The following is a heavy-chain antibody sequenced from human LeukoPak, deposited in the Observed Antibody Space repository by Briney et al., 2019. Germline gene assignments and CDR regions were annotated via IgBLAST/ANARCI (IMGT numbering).Heavy chain of an antibody. CDR2: ISGSGGTT. CDR3: AKRIRGSSWYFDY. D-gene: IGHD6-13*01. CDR1: GFTFSSYA. V-gene: IGHV3-23*01. Sequence: GGSLRLSCAASGFTFSSYAMSWVRQAPGKGLEWVSAISGSGGTTFYADSVRGRFTISRDNSKNTVYLQMNTLRAEDTAVYYCAKRIRGSSWYFDYWGQGTLVTVSS. J-gene: IGHJ4*02.